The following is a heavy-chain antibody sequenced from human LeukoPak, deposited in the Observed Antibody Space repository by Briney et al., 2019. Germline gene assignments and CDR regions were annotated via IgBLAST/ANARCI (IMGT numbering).Heavy chain of an antibody. J-gene: IGHJ4*02. Sequence: ASVKVSCKASGYTFTCYYMHWVRQAPGQGLEWMGWINPNSGGTNYAQKFQGRVTMTRDTSISTAYMELSRLRSDDTAVYYCARSRYNWNPGCSPFDYWGQGTLVTVSS. V-gene: IGHV1-2*02. CDR1: GYTFTCYY. CDR3: ARSRYNWNPGCSPFDY. D-gene: IGHD1-20*01. CDR2: INPNSGGT.